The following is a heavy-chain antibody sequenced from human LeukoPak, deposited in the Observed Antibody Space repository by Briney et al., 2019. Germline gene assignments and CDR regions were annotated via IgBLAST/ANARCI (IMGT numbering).Heavy chain of an antibody. Sequence: GGSLRLSCAASGFTFSSYSMNWVRQAPGKGLEWVSSISSSSSYIYYADSVKGRFTISRDNAKNSLYLQMNSLRAEDTAVYYCARDSGYCSSTGCYVHYFDYWGQGTLVTVTS. D-gene: IGHD2-2*01. V-gene: IGHV3-21*01. CDR1: GFTFSSYS. CDR3: ARDSGYCSSTGCYVHYFDY. CDR2: ISSSSSYI. J-gene: IGHJ4*02.